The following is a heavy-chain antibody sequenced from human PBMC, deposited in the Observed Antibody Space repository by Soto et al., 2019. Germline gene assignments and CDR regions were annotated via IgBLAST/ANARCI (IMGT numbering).Heavy chain of an antibody. D-gene: IGHD3-16*01. CDR1: GGYIRSGGYY. CDR2: IYYSGST. Sequence: THSLTCTVSGGYIRSGGYYWSWIRQHPGKGLEWIGYIYYSGSTYYNPSLKSRVTISVDTSKNQFSLKLSSVTAADTAVYYCARAFRGVKIRAFDIWGQGTMVTVSS. V-gene: IGHV4-31*03. J-gene: IGHJ3*02. CDR3: ARAFRGVKIRAFDI.